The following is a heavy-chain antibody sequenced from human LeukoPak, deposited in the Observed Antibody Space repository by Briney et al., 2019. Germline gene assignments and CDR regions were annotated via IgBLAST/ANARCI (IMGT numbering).Heavy chain of an antibody. D-gene: IGHD1-26*01. J-gene: IGHJ1*01. Sequence: GGSLRLSCAASGFTSSSYSMNWVRQAPGKGLEWVSSISSSSSYIYYADSVKGRFTISRDNAKNSLYLQMNSLRAEDTAVYYCARSSGSPEYFQHWGQGTLVTVSS. CDR3: ARSSGSPEYFQH. V-gene: IGHV3-21*01. CDR1: GFTSSSYS. CDR2: ISSSSSYI.